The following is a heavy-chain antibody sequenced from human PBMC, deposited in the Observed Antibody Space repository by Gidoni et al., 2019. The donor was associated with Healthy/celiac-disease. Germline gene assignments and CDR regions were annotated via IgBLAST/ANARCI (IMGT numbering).Heavy chain of an antibody. D-gene: IGHD3-22*01. J-gene: IGHJ4*02. CDR3: TRAPINYDSSGYALDY. Sequence: EVQLVESGGGLVKPGRSLRLSCTAAGFTFGDYAMSWFRQAPGKGLEWVGFIRSKAYGGTTEYAASVKGRFTISRDDSKSIAYLQMNSLKTEDTAVYYCTRAPINYDSSGYALDYWGQGTLVTVSS. V-gene: IGHV3-49*05. CDR1: GFTFGDYA. CDR2: IRSKAYGGTT.